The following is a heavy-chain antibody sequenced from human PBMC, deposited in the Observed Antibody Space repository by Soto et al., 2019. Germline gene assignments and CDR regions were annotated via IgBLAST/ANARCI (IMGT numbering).Heavy chain of an antibody. J-gene: IGHJ3*02. CDR3: AKGYCSGGSCYVPGAFDI. D-gene: IGHD2-15*01. Sequence: GGSLRLSCAASGFTFSSYAMHWVRQAPGKGLEWVAGITWNGGNKCYADSVKGRFTISRDNAKNSLYLQMNSLRAEDTALYYCAKGYCSGGSCYVPGAFDIWGQGTMVTVSS. V-gene: IGHV3-30*04. CDR1: GFTFSSYA. CDR2: ITWNGGNK.